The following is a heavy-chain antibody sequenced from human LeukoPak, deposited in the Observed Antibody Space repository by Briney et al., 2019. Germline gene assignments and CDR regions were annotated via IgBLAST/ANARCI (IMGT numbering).Heavy chain of an antibody. D-gene: IGHD3-10*01. V-gene: IGHV3-30*02. Sequence: GGSLRLSCAASGFTFSSYGMHWVRQAPGKGLEWVAFIRYDGSNKYYADSVKGRFTISRDNSKNTLYLQMNSLRAEDTAVYYCAKEGGPFRGYGSGSPKGTLDYWGQGTLVTVSS. J-gene: IGHJ4*02. CDR2: IRYDGSNK. CDR1: GFTFSSYG. CDR3: AKEGGPFRGYGSGSPKGTLDY.